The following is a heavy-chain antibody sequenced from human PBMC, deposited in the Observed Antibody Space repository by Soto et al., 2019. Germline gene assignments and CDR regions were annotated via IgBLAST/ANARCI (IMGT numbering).Heavy chain of an antibody. CDR2: IGVRDDNT. CDR3: AKAKEGYATTFYHAFDV. CDR1: GLTFSTYA. J-gene: IGHJ3*01. Sequence: PGGSLRLSCAPSGLTFSTYAMNWVRQTPGKGLDWVSTIGVRDDNTYYADSVRGRFTISRDNSKDTLYLQMNSLRAEDTAVYYCAKAKEGYATTFYHAFDVWGRGTMVTVSS. V-gene: IGHV3-23*01. D-gene: IGHD2-15*01.